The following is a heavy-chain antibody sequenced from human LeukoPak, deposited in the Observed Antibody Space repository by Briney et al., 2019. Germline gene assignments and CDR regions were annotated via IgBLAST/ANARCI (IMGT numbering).Heavy chain of an antibody. Sequence: PSEILSLTCTVSGGSITSYYWSWIRQPPGKGLEWIGYISYSGSTNYNPSLKSRVTISVDTSKNQFSLKLSSLTAADTAVYYCARDRYLNWFDPWGQGTPVTVSS. J-gene: IGHJ5*02. V-gene: IGHV4-59*01. CDR3: ARDRYLNWFDP. CDR2: ISYSGST. CDR1: GGSITSYY. D-gene: IGHD1-14*01.